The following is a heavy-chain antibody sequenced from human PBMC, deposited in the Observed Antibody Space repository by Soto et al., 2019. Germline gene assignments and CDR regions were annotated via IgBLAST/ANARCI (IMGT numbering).Heavy chain of an antibody. D-gene: IGHD2-21*01. Sequence: PGGSLRLSCAVSGFTFSNHGMQWVRQAPGKGLEWVAVISYDGSNQYYADSVKGRFTISRDNSKNTVYLQMTSLRAEDTAVYYCARAMSRQMLFPNWGQGTLVTVSS. V-gene: IGHV3-30*03. CDR3: ARAMSRQMLFPN. CDR1: GFTFSNHG. J-gene: IGHJ4*02. CDR2: ISYDGSNQ.